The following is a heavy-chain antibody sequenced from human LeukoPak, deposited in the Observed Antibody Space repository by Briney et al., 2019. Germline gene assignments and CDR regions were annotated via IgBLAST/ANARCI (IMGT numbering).Heavy chain of an antibody. D-gene: IGHD3/OR15-3a*01. CDR2: VNPNSGNT. J-gene: IGHJ6*04. CDR3: ARDGHFWTGPDRMDV. CDR1: GYTFTSYD. V-gene: IGHV1-8*01. Sequence: GASVKVSCKASGYTFTSYDINWVRQATGQGLEWMGWVNPNSGNTGYAQKFQGRVTMTRNTSISTAYMELSSLRSEDTAVYYCARDGHFWTGPDRMDVWGKGTTVTVSS.